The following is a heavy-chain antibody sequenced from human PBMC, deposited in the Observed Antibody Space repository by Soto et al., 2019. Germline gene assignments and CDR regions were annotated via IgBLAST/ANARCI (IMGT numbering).Heavy chain of an antibody. CDR3: ARVGSPLHYYYYYGMDV. CDR2: ISYDGSNK. J-gene: IGHJ6*02. D-gene: IGHD6-6*01. CDR1: GFTFSSYA. Sequence: GGSLRLSCAASGFTFSSYAMHWVRQAPGKGLEWVAVISYDGSNKYYADSVKGRFTISRDNSKNTLYLQMNSLRAEDTAVYYCARVGSPLHYYYYYGMDVWGQGTTVTVSS. V-gene: IGHV3-30-3*01.